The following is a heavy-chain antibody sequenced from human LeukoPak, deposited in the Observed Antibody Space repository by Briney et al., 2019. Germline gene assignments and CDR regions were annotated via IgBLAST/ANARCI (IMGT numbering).Heavy chain of an antibody. CDR2: ISYDGSNK. CDR3: ARGGYSSSRGPFDP. V-gene: IGHV3-30-3*01. J-gene: IGHJ5*02. D-gene: IGHD6-13*01. CDR1: GFTFSSYA. Sequence: PGRSLRLSCAASGFTFSSYAMHWVRQAPGKGLEWVAVISYDGSNKYYADSVKGRLTISRDNSKNTLYLQMNSLRAEDTAVYYCARGGYSSSRGPFDPWGQGTLVTASS.